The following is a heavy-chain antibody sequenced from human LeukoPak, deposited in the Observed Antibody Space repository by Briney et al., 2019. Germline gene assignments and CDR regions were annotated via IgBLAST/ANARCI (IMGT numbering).Heavy chain of an antibody. CDR2: INPNSGGT. V-gene: IGHV1-2*02. D-gene: IGHD1-26*01. J-gene: IGHJ6*03. CDR3: AREGGDGIVGALRGYMDV. CDR1: GYTFTGYY. Sequence: ASVNVSCKASGYTFTGYYMHWVRQAPGQGLEWMGWINPNSGGTNYAQKFQGRVTMTRDTSISTAYMELSRLRSDDTAVYYCAREGGDGIVGALRGYMDVWGKGTTVTVSS.